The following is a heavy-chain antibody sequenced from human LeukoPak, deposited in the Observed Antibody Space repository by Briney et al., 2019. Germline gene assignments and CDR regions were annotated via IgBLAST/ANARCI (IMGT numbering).Heavy chain of an antibody. CDR3: ARENGDYLSNYFDY. D-gene: IGHD4-17*01. Sequence: ASVNVSCKASGYTFSDYYIHWVRQAAGQGLEWMGRINPNSGCTSFAQKFQGRVTMTRDTSVSTAYMELSRLRSDDTAVYYCARENGDYLSNYFDYWGQGTLVTDSS. CDR1: GYTFSDYY. CDR2: INPNSGCT. V-gene: IGHV1-2*06. J-gene: IGHJ4*02.